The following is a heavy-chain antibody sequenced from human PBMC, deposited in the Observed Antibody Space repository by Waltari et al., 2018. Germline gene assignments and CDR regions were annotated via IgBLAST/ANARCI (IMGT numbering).Heavy chain of an antibody. CDR3: AKVGSYSFDP. Sequence: QVQLVESGGGVVQPGGSLRLSCAASGFTFSSYGMHWVRQAPGKGLEWVAFIRYDGSNKYYADSVTGRFTISRDNSKNTLYLQMNSLRAEDTAVYYCAKVGSYSFDPWGQGTLVTVSS. J-gene: IGHJ5*02. V-gene: IGHV3-30*02. CDR2: IRYDGSNK. D-gene: IGHD3-10*01. CDR1: GFTFSSYG.